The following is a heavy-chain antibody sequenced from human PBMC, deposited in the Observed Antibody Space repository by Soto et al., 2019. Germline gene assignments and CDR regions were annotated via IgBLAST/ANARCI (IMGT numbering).Heavy chain of an antibody. V-gene: IGHV3-9*01. CDR2: ISWNSGSI. Sequence: GGSLRLSCAASGFTFDDYAMHWVRQAPGKGLEWVSGISWNSGSIGYADSVKGRFTISRDNAKNSLYLQMNSLRAEDTALYYCAKDGGSGYDYDFDYWGQGTLVYGSS. J-gene: IGHJ4*02. CDR3: AKDGGSGYDYDFDY. D-gene: IGHD5-12*01. CDR1: GFTFDDYA.